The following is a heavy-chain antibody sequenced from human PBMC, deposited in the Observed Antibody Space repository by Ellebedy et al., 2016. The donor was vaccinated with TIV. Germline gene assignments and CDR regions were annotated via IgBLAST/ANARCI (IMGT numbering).Heavy chain of an antibody. CDR1: GGSVRSYD. D-gene: IGHD3-22*01. CDR2: VYDSGST. J-gene: IGHJ4*02. Sequence: SETLSLTCTVSGGSVRSYDWSWIRQSPGKGLEWIGYVYDSGSTTYNPSVRSRVTMSLDKSKNQVSLKLSSVTAADTAVYYCVGEVSRGWRLDFWGQGILVIVSS. CDR3: VGEVSRGWRLDF. V-gene: IGHV4-59*02.